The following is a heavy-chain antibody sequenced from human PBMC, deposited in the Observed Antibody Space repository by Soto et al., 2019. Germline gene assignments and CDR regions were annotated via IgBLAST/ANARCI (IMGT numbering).Heavy chain of an antibody. CDR3: ARIHWVASTNNWFDH. CDR1: GFSLSNARMG. CDR2: IFSNDEN. Sequence: QVTLKESGPVLVNPTATLTLTCTVSGFSLSNARMGVSWIRQPPGKALEWLALIFSNDENSYSTSLKNMLTISKDTTKSQVVLTMTNMDPVDTATYYCARIHWVASTNNWFDHWGQGTLVTVSS. J-gene: IGHJ5*02. V-gene: IGHV2-26*01. D-gene: IGHD2-15*01.